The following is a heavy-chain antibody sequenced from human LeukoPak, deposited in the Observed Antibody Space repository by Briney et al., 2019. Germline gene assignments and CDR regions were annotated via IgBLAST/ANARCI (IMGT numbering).Heavy chain of an antibody. CDR1: GFTFSSYG. CDR3: VRDASVSSGFDY. D-gene: IGHD3-10*01. CDR2: IWYDGTYK. V-gene: IGHV3-33*01. J-gene: IGHJ4*02. Sequence: GGSLRLSCAAPGFTFSSYGMLWVRQATGKQLEWVAVIWYDGTYKYYADSVKGRFTISRDNSKNTLYLQMNSLRAEDTAVYYCVRDASVSSGFDYWGQGTLVTVSS.